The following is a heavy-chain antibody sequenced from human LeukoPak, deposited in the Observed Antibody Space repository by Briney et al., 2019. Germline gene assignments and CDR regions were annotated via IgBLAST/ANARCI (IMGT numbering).Heavy chain of an antibody. CDR3: ARPNTLNTAYYYMDV. D-gene: IGHD2-21*02. V-gene: IGHV4-34*01. Sequence: SSETLSLTCAVYGGSFSGYYWSWIRQPPGKGLEWIGEINHSGSTNYNPSLKSRVTILVDTSKAQFSLKLSSVTAADTAVYYCARPNTLNTAYYYMDVWGKGITVTVSS. J-gene: IGHJ6*03. CDR2: INHSGST. CDR1: GGSFSGYY.